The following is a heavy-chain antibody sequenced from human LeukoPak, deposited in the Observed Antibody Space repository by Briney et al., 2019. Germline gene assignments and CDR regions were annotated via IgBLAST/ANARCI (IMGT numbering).Heavy chain of an antibody. V-gene: IGHV1-69*05. J-gene: IGHJ4*02. CDR1: GGTFSSYA. Sequence: SVKVSCKASGGTFSSYAISWVRQAPGQGLEWMGGIIPIFGTANYAQKFQGRVTITTDESTSTAYMELSSLRSEDTAVYYCARLIREYYDSSGYYGCWGQGTLVTVSS. D-gene: IGHD3-22*01. CDR2: IIPIFGTA. CDR3: ARLIREYYDSSGYYGC.